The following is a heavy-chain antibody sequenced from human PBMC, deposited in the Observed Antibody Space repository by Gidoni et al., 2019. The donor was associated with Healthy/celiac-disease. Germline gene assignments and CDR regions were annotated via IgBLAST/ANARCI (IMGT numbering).Heavy chain of an antibody. J-gene: IGHJ4*02. D-gene: IGHD3-22*01. V-gene: IGHV3-23*01. CDR3: AKETHYYDSSGHTNYFDY. CDR2: ISGSGGST. Sequence: EVQLLESGGGLVQPGGSLRLSCAASGFTFSSYAMSWVRQAPGKGLEWGSAISGSGGSTYYADSVKGRFTISRDNSKNTLYLQMNSLRAEDTAVYYCAKETHYYDSSGHTNYFDYWGQGTLVTVSS. CDR1: GFTFSSYA.